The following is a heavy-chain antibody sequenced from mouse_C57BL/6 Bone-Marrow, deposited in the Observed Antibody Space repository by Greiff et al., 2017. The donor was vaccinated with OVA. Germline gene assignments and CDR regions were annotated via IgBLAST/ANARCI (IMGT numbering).Heavy chain of an antibody. CDR3: ARLLMLLGNAY. CDR2: IDPSDSYT. CDR1: GYTFTSYW. Sequence: QVQLQQPGAELVRPGTSVKLSCKASGYTFTSYWMHWVKQRPGQGLEWIGVIDPSDSYTNYNQKFKGKATLTVDTSSSTAYMQLSSLTSEDSAVYYGARLLMLLGNAYWGQGTLVTVSA. D-gene: IGHD2-1*01. V-gene: IGHV1-59*01. J-gene: IGHJ3*01.